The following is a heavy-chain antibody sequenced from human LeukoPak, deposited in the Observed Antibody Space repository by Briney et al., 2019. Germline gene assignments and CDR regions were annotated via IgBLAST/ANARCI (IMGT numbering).Heavy chain of an antibody. Sequence: ASVKVSCKASGYTFTGYYMHWVRQAPGRGLEWMGWINPNSGGTNYAQKFQGRVTMTRDTSISTAYMELSRLRSDDTAVYYCARDYYGSGSYLFWGQGTLVTVSS. CDR3: ARDYYGSGSYLF. CDR1: GYTFTGYY. J-gene: IGHJ4*02. CDR2: INPNSGGT. V-gene: IGHV1-2*02. D-gene: IGHD3-10*01.